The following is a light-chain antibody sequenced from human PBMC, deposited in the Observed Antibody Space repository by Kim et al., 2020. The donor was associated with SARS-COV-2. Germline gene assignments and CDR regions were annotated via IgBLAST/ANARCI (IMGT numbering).Light chain of an antibody. Sequence: QSALTQPRSVSGSPGQSVTISCTGTTSDVGGYNYVSWYQQHPGKGPKLMIYDVSQRPSGVPDRFSGSKSGNTASLTISGLQAEDEADYYCSSYANAYTWVFGGGTQLTVL. CDR1: TSDVGGYNY. CDR3: SSYANAYTWV. V-gene: IGLV2-11*01. CDR2: DVS. J-gene: IGLJ3*02.